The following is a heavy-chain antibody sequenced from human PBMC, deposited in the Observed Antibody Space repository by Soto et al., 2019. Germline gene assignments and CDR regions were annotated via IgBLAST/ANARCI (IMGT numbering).Heavy chain of an antibody. D-gene: IGHD3-22*01. CDR2: IIPIFGTA. CDR3: ARVTTYYYDSSGYYGY. V-gene: IGHV1-69*06. CDR1: GGTFSSYA. J-gene: IGHJ4*02. Sequence: GASVKVSCKASGGTFSSYAISWVRQAPGQGLEWMGGIIPIFGTANYAQKFQGRVTITADKSTSTAYMELSSLRSEDTAVYYCARVTTYYYDSSGYYGYWGQGTLVTVSS.